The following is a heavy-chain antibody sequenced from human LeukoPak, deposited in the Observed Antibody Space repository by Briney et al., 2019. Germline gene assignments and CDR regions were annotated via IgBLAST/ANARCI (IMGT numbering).Heavy chain of an antibody. V-gene: IGHV3-48*03. J-gene: IGHJ6*03. D-gene: IGHD5-12*01. CDR3: ARRRGYIDV. CDR2: ISSSGNII. Sequence: SGGSLRLSCVVSGLTFSSHEMNWVRQAPGKGLEWVSCISSSGNIIYYADSVKGRFTISRDNAKNSLYLQMNSLRAEDTAVYYCARRRGYIDVWGKGTTVTVSS. CDR1: GLTFSSHE.